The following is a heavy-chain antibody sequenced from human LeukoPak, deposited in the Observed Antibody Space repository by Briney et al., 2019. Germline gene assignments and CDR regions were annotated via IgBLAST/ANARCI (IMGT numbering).Heavy chain of an antibody. Sequence: ASVKVSCKASGYTFTSYGISWVRQAPGQGLEWMGWISAYNGNTNYAQKLQGRVTMTTDTSTSTAYMELRSLRSDDTAVYYCARVRQKHIVVVTAIPFDPWGQGTLVTVSS. D-gene: IGHD2-21*02. V-gene: IGHV1-18*01. CDR3: ARVRQKHIVVVTAIPFDP. CDR1: GYTFTSYG. CDR2: ISAYNGNT. J-gene: IGHJ5*02.